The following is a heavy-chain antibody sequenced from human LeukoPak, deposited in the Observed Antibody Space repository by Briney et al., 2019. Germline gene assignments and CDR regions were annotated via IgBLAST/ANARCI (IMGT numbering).Heavy chain of an antibody. CDR1: GYTLTNNG. D-gene: IGHD3-9*01. V-gene: IGHV1-18*04. J-gene: IGHJ4*02. CDR3: ARWRGANVLRYFDYEMEPAAPSGHFDY. CDR2: ISVYNGNT. Sequence: ASMKVSCKASGYTLTNNGISWVRQAPGQGLEWMGWISVYNGNTNYAQKFQGRVTMTTDTSTSTAYMELRSLRSDDTAVYYCARWRGANVLRYFDYEMEPAAPSGHFDYWGQGTLVTVSS.